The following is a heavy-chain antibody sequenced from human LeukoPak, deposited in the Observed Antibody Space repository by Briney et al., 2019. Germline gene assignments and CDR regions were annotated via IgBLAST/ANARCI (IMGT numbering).Heavy chain of an antibody. D-gene: IGHD5-12*01. CDR2: IYGSGDTT. CDR3: AKDQRPDSGYDIDY. CDR1: GFTFSTYC. V-gene: IGHV3-23*01. J-gene: IGHJ4*02. Sequence: GGSLRLSCAASGFTFSTYCMSWVRQAPRKGLEWVSVIYGSGDTTNYADSVKGRFTISRDNSKNMLYLQMHGLRAEDTAVYYCAKDQRPDSGYDIDYWGQGTLVTVSS.